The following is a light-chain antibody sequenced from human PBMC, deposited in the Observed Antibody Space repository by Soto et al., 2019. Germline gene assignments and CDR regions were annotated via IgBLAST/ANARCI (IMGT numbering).Light chain of an antibody. CDR2: AAS. Sequence: DIPMTQSPSSLSASVGDRVTITCRASQSISSYLNWYQQKPGKAPKLLIYAASSLQSGVPSRFSGSGSGTDITLTISSLQPEDFATYYCQQSYSTPNTFGQGTKLEIK. J-gene: IGKJ2*01. CDR3: QQSYSTPNT. CDR1: QSISSY. V-gene: IGKV1-39*01.